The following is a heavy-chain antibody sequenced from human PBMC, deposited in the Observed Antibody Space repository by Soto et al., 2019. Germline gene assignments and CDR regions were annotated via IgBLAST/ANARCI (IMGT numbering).Heavy chain of an antibody. J-gene: IGHJ2*01. CDR1: GFTFRTYS. CDR2: ISSSSNTI. V-gene: IGHV3-48*01. CDR3: ARVPPGPSRYCDL. Sequence: PGGSLRLSCAASGFTFRTYSMNWVRQAPGKGLEWVSYISSSSNTIYYTDSVKGRFTVSRDNAKNSLYLQMNSLRAEDTAVYYWARVPPGPSRYCDLWPRGTLVPVSS.